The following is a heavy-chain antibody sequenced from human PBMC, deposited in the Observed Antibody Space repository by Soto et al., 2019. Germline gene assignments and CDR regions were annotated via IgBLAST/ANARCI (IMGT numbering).Heavy chain of an antibody. Sequence: GGSLRLSCAASGFTFSSYAMSWVRQAPGKGLEWVSAISGSGGSTYYADSVKGRFTISRDNSKNTLYLQMNSLRAEDTAVYYCANSLTFLGRVEYFQHWGQGTLVTVSS. J-gene: IGHJ1*01. V-gene: IGHV3-23*01. D-gene: IGHD3-3*01. CDR3: ANSLTFLGRVEYFQH. CDR2: ISGSGGST. CDR1: GFTFSSYA.